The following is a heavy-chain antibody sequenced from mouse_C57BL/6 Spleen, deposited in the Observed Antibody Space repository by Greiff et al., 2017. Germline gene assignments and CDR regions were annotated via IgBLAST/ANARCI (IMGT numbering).Heavy chain of an antibody. CDR1: GFTFTSYW. CDR2: INPSNGDT. J-gene: IGHJ2*01. D-gene: IGHD1-1*01. Sequence: VQLQQPGTELVKPGASVKLSCKASGFTFTSYWMHWVKQRPGQGLEWIGNINPSNGDTNYNEKFKSKATLTVDTSSNTAYMQLSSLTSEDTAVYYCALITAVVVRFDYWGQGTTLTVSS. CDR3: ALITAVVVRFDY. V-gene: IGHV1-53*01.